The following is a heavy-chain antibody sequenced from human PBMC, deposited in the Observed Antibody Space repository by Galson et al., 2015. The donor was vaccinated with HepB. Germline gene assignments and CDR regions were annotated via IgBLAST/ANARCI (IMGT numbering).Heavy chain of an antibody. Sequence: ETLSLTCTVSGGSISSYYWSWIRQPPGKGLEWIGYIYYSGSTNYNPSLKSRVTISVDTSKNQFSLKLSSVTAADTAVYYCARVVLEGGVVRRGNWFDPWGQGTLVTVSS. CDR1: GGSISSYY. CDR2: IYYSGST. J-gene: IGHJ5*02. V-gene: IGHV4-59*01. D-gene: IGHD3-3*01. CDR3: ARVVLEGGVVRRGNWFDP.